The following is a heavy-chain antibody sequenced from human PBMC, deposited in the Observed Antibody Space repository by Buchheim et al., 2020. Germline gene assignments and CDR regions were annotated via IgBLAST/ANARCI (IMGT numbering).Heavy chain of an antibody. D-gene: IGHD2-15*01. CDR2: IYYSGST. Sequence: QVQLQESGPGLVKPSQTLSLTCTVSGGSISSGGYYWSWIRQHPGEGVEWIGYIYYSGSTYYNPSLKSRVTISVDTSKNHFSLKLSSVTAADTAVYYCAREKKVVAAMALLGDYGMDVWGQGTT. CDR3: AREKKVVAAMALLGDYGMDV. V-gene: IGHV4-31*03. CDR1: GGSISSGGYY. J-gene: IGHJ6*02.